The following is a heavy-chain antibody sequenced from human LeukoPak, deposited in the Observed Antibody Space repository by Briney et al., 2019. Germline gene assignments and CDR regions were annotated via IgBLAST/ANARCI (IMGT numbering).Heavy chain of an antibody. D-gene: IGHD1-1*01. J-gene: IGHJ2*01. Sequence: DTLSLTCSFSGGSLNSYYWSWVRQPPGKGLEWMGYIYYSGSTNYNPALKSRVTISVDTSKNQFSLKLSSVTAADTAVYYCARWSGTTGIYWYFDLWGRGTLVTVSS. CDR1: GGSLNSYY. CDR2: IYYSGST. CDR3: ARWSGTTGIYWYFDL. V-gene: IGHV4-59*07.